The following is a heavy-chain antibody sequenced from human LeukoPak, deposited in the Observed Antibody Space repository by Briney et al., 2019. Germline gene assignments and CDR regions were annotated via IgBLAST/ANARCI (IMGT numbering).Heavy chain of an antibody. J-gene: IGHJ4*02. D-gene: IGHD3-22*01. CDR2: IYTSGST. V-gene: IGHV4-61*02. CDR3: ARSGYYYDSSGYYPDY. CDR1: GGSISSGSYY. Sequence: PSETLSLTCTVSGGSISSGSYYWSWIRQPAGKGLEWIGRIYTSGSTNYNPSLESRVTISVDTSKNQFSLKLSSVTAADTAVYYCARSGYYYDSSGYYPDYWGQGTLVTVSS.